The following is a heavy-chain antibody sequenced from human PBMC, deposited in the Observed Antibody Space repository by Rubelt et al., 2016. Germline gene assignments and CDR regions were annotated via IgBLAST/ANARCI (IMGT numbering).Heavy chain of an antibody. CDR3: ARGRRGSSSWLGRDYYGMDV. CDR1: GGSFSGYY. CDR2: INHSGST. J-gene: IGHJ6*02. D-gene: IGHD6-13*01. Sequence: QVQLQQWGAGLLKPSETLSLTCAVYGGSFSGYYWSWIRQPPGKGLEWIGEINHSGSTNYNPSLKSRVTRSVDTSKNQFSLKGSAVTAADTAVYYCARGRRGSSSWLGRDYYGMDVWGQGTTVTVSS. V-gene: IGHV4-34*01.